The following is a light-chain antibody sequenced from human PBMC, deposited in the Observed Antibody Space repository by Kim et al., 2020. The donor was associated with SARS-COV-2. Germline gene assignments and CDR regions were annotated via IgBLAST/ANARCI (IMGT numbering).Light chain of an antibody. CDR3: AAWDDSLNGPL. Sequence: GERVTIACYGSSSNSGSNTVNWYQQLPETAPKLLIYSNNQRPSGVPGRFSGSKADTSASLAISGLQSDDEAAYYCAAWDDSLNGPLFGGGTQLTVL. V-gene: IGLV1-44*01. J-gene: IGLJ2*01. CDR2: SNN. CDR1: SSNSGSNT.